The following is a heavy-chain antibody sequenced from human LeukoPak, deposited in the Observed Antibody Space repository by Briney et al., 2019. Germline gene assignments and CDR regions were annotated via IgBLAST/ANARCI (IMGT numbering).Heavy chain of an antibody. J-gene: IGHJ4*02. Sequence: SETLSLTCTVSGGPISSSSYYWGWVRQPPGKGLEWIGSIYYSGSTYYNPSLKSRVTISIDSSKNQFSLKLSSVTAADTAVYYCARLNRMTIFGVVISPFDYWGQGQLVTVSS. V-gene: IGHV4-39*01. CDR2: IYYSGST. D-gene: IGHD3-3*01. CDR3: ARLNRMTIFGVVISPFDY. CDR1: GGPISSSSYY.